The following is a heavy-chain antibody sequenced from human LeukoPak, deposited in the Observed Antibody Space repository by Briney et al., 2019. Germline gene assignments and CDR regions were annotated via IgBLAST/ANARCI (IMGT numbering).Heavy chain of an antibody. D-gene: IGHD3-10*01. CDR2: IYYSGTT. V-gene: IGHV4-39*01. J-gene: IGHJ4*02. CDR3: ARHFSGSGSYYFYIDY. Sequence: SETLSLTCIVSGGSISSYYWGWVRQPPGKGLEWFGSIYYSGTTYYNPSLKSRVTISVDTSRNQSSLNLSSVTAADTAVYYCARHFSGSGSYYFYIDYWGQGTLVTVSS. CDR1: GGSISSYY.